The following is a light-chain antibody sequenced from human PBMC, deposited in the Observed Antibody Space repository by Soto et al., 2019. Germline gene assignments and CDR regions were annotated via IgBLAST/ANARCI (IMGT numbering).Light chain of an antibody. Sequence: QSALTQPASVSGSPGQSITISCTGTGIDVGDYTYVSWYQHHPAKAPKLVIYEVGNRPSGVSSRFSGSKSDNTASLTISGLQADDEAHYYCGIYTSATQWVFGGGTKLTVL. CDR3: GIYTSATQWV. CDR2: EVG. CDR1: GIDVGDYTY. J-gene: IGLJ3*02. V-gene: IGLV2-14*01.